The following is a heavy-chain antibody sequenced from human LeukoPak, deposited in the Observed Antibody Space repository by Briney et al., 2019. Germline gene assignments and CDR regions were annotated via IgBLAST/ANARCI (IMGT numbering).Heavy chain of an antibody. V-gene: IGHV1-2*02. CDR1: GYTFTGYY. CDR2: INPNSGGT. CDR3: ARGAYYYDSSGYYDY. D-gene: IGHD3-22*01. J-gene: IGHJ4*02. Sequence: ASVKVSCKASGYTFTGYYMHWVRQAPGQGLEWMGWINPNSGGTNYAQKFQGRVTMTRDTFISTAYMELSRLGSDDTAVYYCARGAYYYDSSGYYDYWGQGTLVTVSS.